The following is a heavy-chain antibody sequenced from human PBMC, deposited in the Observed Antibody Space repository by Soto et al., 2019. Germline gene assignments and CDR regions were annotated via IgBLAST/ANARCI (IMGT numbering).Heavy chain of an antibody. CDR2: IYAAGST. CDR1: GFTVSRHY. V-gene: IGHV3-53*01. J-gene: IGHJ4*02. D-gene: IGHD4-4*01. Sequence: GGSLRLSCAASGFTVSRHYISWVRQAPGKGLEWFSVIYAAGSTYYADSVKGRFTISRDNSKNIVYLQMDSLRAEDTAVYYCARKAGPTQFYYDSWGQGIRVTVSS. CDR3: ARKAGPTQFYYDS.